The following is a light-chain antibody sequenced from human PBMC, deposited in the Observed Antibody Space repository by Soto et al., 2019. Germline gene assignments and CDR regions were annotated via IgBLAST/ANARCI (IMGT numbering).Light chain of an antibody. CDR3: QQYYSYPRT. V-gene: IGKV1-8*01. J-gene: IGKJ1*01. Sequence: AIRMTQSPSSLSASTGDRVTITCRASQGISSDLAWYQQKPGKAPKLLIYAASTLQSGVPSRFSGSGSGTDFTLTISCLQSEDFATYYCQQYYSYPRTLGQGTKVDIK. CDR1: QGISSD. CDR2: AAS.